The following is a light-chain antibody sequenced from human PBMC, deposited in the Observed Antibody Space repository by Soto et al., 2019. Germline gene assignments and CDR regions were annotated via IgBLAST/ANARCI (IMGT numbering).Light chain of an antibody. CDR2: EVS. J-gene: IGLJ2*01. Sequence: QSALTQPPSASGSPGQSVTISCTGTSRDVGGYNYVSWYQQHPGKAPKLMIYEVSKRPSGVPDRFSGSTSGNTASLTGSGLQAEDEADYYCSSYAGNNNLVFGGGTKLTVL. CDR3: SSYAGNNNLV. V-gene: IGLV2-8*01. CDR1: SRDVGGYNY.